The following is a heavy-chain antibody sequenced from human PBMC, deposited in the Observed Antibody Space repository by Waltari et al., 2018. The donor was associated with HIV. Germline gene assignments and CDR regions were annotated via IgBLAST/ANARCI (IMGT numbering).Heavy chain of an antibody. V-gene: IGHV6-1*01. J-gene: IGHJ4*02. D-gene: IGHD7-27*01. CDR2: TYCRSRGDY. CDR3: ARDLALTNYFDY. Sequence: QVQLQLSGPGLVRPSQTLSLTCAISGDSVSSNSAAWNWLRQSPSVGVGWLGRTYCRSRGDYDSAESVKSRMSINPDTSKNQFSLQLNSVTPKDTAVYYCARDLALTNYFDYWGQGTLVTVSS. CDR1: GDSVSSNSAA.